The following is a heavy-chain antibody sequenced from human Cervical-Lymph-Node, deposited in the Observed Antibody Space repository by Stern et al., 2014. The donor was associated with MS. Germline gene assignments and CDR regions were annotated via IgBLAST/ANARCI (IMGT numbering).Heavy chain of an antibody. D-gene: IGHD5-24*01. CDR2: INNSGST. V-gene: IGHV4-34*01. J-gene: IGHJ4*02. CDR3: ARRRRWLQSSYFFDY. Sequence: QVQLQQWGAGLLKPSETLSLTCAVYGGSFRGYYWSWIRQPPGKGLVWMGEINNSGSTKYNPSTQRRATISVDMYENKFSLHLRSVTAADTAVYYCARRRRWLQSSYFFDYWGQGTLVTVSS. CDR1: GGSFRGYY.